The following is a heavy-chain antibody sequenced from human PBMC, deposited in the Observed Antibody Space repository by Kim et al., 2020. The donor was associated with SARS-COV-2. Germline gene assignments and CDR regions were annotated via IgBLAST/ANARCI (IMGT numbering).Heavy chain of an antibody. V-gene: IGHV4-59*01. CDR3: ARGVPYVSSGYWSIYKDYFDY. Sequence: SETLSLTCTVSGGSISSYYWSWIRQPPGKGLEWIGYIYYSGSTNYNPSLKSRVTISVDTSKNQFSLKLSSVTAADTAVYYCARGVPYVSSGYWSIYKDYFDYWGQGTLVTVSS. CDR2: IYYSGST. J-gene: IGHJ4*02. CDR1: GGSISSYY. D-gene: IGHD3-22*01.